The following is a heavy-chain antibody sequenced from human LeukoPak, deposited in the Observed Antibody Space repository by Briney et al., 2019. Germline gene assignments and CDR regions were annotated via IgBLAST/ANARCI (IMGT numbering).Heavy chain of an antibody. D-gene: IGHD3-10*01. Sequence: PGGSLRLSCAASGFTFSSYSMNWVRQAPGKGLEWVSSISSSSSYIYYADSVKGRFTISRDNAKNSLYLQMNSLRAEDTAVYYCARDRGMVRAPDDAFDIWGQGTMVTVSS. CDR1: GFTFSSYS. J-gene: IGHJ3*02. CDR3: ARDRGMVRAPDDAFDI. CDR2: ISSSSSYI. V-gene: IGHV3-21*01.